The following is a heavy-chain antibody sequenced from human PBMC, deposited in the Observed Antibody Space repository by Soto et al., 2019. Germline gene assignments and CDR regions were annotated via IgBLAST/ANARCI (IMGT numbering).Heavy chain of an antibody. Sequence: SVKVSCKASGGSFSIYAISWVRQDPEQGLEWMGGIIPIFGTANYAQKFQGRVTITADESTSTAYMELSSLRSEDTAVYYCARGGVVPAAMDNWFDPWGQGTLVTVSS. CDR1: GGSFSIYA. V-gene: IGHV1-69*13. D-gene: IGHD2-2*01. CDR3: ARGGVVPAAMDNWFDP. CDR2: IIPIFGTA. J-gene: IGHJ5*02.